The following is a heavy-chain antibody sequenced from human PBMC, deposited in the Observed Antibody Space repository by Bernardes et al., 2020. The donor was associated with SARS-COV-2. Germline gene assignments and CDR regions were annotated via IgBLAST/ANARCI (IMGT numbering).Heavy chain of an antibody. CDR1: GFTFSDYW. Sequence: GGSLRLSCAASGFTFSDYWMHWVRQAPGKGLVWVSRINSDGSSTSYADSVKGRFTISRDNAKNTLYLQMNSLRAEDTAVYYCARDWEYYDFWSGYYTRRHDAFDIWGQGTMVIVSS. J-gene: IGHJ3*02. V-gene: IGHV3-74*01. CDR3: ARDWEYYDFWSGYYTRRHDAFDI. D-gene: IGHD3-3*01. CDR2: INSDGSST.